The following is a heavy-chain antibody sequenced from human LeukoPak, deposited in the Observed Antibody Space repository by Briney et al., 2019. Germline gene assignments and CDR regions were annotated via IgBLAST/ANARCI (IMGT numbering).Heavy chain of an antibody. CDR2: IKQDGSEK. D-gene: IGHD5-18*01. J-gene: IGHJ4*02. CDR1: GFTFSSYW. CDR3: ARILVDTAMVIFGY. V-gene: IGHV3-7*01. Sequence: GGSLRLSCAASGFTFSSYWMSWVRQAPGKGLEWVANIKQDGSEKYYVDSVKGRFTISRDNAKNSLYLQMNSLRAEDTAVYYCARILVDTAMVIFGYWGQGTLVTVSS.